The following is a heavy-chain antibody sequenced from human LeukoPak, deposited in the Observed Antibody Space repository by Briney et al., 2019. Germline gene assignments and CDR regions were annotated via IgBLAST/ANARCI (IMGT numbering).Heavy chain of an antibody. CDR3: ARVIEARHFDY. CDR2: IGKTSNYI. V-gene: IGHV3-21*06. Sequence: GGSLRLSCVASGFTFNQYSMNWVRQAPGKGLEWVSSIGKTSNYIYYADSVKGRFTISRDNAKNSLYLQMNSLRAEDTAVYYCARVIEARHFDYWGQGTLVTVSS. CDR1: GFTFNQYS. D-gene: IGHD6-6*01. J-gene: IGHJ4*02.